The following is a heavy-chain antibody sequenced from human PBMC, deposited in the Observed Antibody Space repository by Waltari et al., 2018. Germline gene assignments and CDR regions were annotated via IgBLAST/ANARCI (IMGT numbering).Heavy chain of an antibody. CDR1: GFTFSSYG. D-gene: IGHD4-17*01. V-gene: IGHV3-30*02. CDR2: IRYDGSNK. Sequence: QVQLVESGGGVVQPGGSLRLSCAASGFTFSSYGMHWVRQAPGKGLEWVAFIRYDGSNKYYADAVKGRFTISRDNSKNTLYLQMNSLRAEDTAVYYCASSGLTVTTILDYWGQGTLVTVSS. CDR3: ASSGLTVTTILDY. J-gene: IGHJ4*02.